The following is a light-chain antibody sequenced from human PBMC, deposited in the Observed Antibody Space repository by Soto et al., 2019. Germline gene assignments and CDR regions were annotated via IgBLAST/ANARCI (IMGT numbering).Light chain of an antibody. CDR3: SSYTTSSTEI. Sequence: QSALTQPASASGSPGQSITISCTGTSSDIGGYNYVSWYQQHPGKAPKLMIYSVRDRPSGVSNRFSGSKSGNTASLTISGLQAEDEADYYCSSYTTSSTEIFGGGTKVTVL. CDR1: SSDIGGYNY. V-gene: IGLV2-14*01. J-gene: IGLJ2*01. CDR2: SVR.